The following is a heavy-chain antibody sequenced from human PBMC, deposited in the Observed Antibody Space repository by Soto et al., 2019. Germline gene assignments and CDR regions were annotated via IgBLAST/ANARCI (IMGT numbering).Heavy chain of an antibody. D-gene: IGHD3-22*01. CDR2: ISAYNGNT. CDR1: GYTFTSYG. V-gene: IGHV1-18*04. J-gene: IGHJ3*02. Sequence: GASVKVSCKASGYTFTSYGISRLRQAPGQGLEWMGWISAYNGNTNYAQKLQGRVTMTTDTSTSTAYMELRSLRSDDTAVYYCAKSITMIGRGFDIWGQGTMVTVSS. CDR3: AKSITMIGRGFDI.